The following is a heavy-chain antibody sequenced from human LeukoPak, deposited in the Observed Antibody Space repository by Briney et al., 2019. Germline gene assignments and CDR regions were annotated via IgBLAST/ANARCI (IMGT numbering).Heavy chain of an antibody. Sequence: SETLSLTCTVSGGSISSYHWGWIRQPPGKGLEWIGSIYYSGSTYYNPSLKSRVTISVDTSKNQFSLKLSSVTAADTAVYYCARVAGIAVAGTRLFDYWGQGTLVTVSS. CDR3: ARVAGIAVAGTRLFDY. J-gene: IGHJ4*02. CDR2: IYYSGST. V-gene: IGHV4-39*07. CDR1: GGSISSYH. D-gene: IGHD6-19*01.